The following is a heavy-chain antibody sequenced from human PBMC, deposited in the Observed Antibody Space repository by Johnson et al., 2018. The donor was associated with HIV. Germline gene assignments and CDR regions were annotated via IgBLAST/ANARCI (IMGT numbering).Heavy chain of an antibody. D-gene: IGHD3-3*01. Sequence: VQLVESGGGLVQPGGSLRLSCAASGFTFRSYDMHWVRQVTGKGLEWVSAISSSGSTVYYADSVKGRFTISRDNAKNSLYLQRNSLRAEDTALYYCVRVYYNFWRGYPDLVGLDAFDIWGQGTMVTVSS. V-gene: IGHV3-48*04. CDR3: VRVYYNFWRGYPDLVGLDAFDI. CDR2: ISSSGSTV. J-gene: IGHJ3*02. CDR1: GFTFRSYD.